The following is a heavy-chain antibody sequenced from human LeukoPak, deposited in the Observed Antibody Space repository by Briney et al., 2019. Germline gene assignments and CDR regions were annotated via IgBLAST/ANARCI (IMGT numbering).Heavy chain of an antibody. D-gene: IGHD3-22*01. Sequence: ASVKVSCKVSGYTLTELSMHWVRQAPGKGLEWMGGFDPEDGEAIYAQKFQGRVTMTEDTSTDTAYMELSSLRSEDTAVYYCATADDSSGYLTFDYWGQGTLVTVSS. CDR3: ATADDSSGYLTFDY. CDR1: GYTLTELS. V-gene: IGHV1-24*01. CDR2: FDPEDGEA. J-gene: IGHJ4*02.